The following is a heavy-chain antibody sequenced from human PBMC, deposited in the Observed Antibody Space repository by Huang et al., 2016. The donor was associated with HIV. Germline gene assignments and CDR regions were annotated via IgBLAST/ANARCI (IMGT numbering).Heavy chain of an antibody. Sequence: QVQLQQWGAGLLKPSETLSLTCAVYGASFTDHNWGWIRQPPGKGLEWLGEINHRGTVNHNPSLNSRVTISLDTSKSQCSLKLTSVTAADTAVYYCARGMQLLRFGEVNDAFDVWGRGTMVTVSS. CDR1: GASFTDHN. J-gene: IGHJ3*01. CDR2: INHRGTV. V-gene: IGHV4-34*01. D-gene: IGHD1-26*01. CDR3: ARGMQLLRFGEVNDAFDV.